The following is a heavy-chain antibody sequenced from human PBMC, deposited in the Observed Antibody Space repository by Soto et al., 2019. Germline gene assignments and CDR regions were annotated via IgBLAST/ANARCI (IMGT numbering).Heavy chain of an antibody. D-gene: IGHD6-6*01. CDR1: GFTFSGSA. Sequence: EVQLVESGGGLVQPGGSLKLSCAASGFTFSGSAMHWVRQASGKGLEWVGRIRSKANSYATAYAASVKGRFTISRDDSKNSAYLQMNSLNTEDTAVYYCTRHRPLMAARPRPGYYGMDVWGQGTTVTVSS. CDR3: TRHRPLMAARPRPGYYGMDV. V-gene: IGHV3-73*02. J-gene: IGHJ6*02. CDR2: IRSKANSYAT.